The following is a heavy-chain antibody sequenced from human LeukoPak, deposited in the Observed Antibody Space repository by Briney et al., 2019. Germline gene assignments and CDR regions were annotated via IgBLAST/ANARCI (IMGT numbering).Heavy chain of an antibody. CDR3: VASRWSGALDF. Sequence: GGSLRLSCVGSSIRFADHWMLWVRQVPGKPPAWVARSDRDGVVREYADSVKGRFSIPRDNARNTIHLEMNRLKVEDTAIYYCVASRWSGALDFWGQGSLVTVSS. V-gene: IGHV3-74*01. CDR2: SDRDGVVR. J-gene: IGHJ4*02. CDR1: SIRFADHW. D-gene: IGHD3-3*01.